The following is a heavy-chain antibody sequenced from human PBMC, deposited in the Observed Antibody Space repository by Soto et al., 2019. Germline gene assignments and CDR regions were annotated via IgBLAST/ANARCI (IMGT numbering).Heavy chain of an antibody. D-gene: IGHD1-1*01. CDR2: IWYDGSNK. CDR1: GFTFSSYG. CDR3: ARDRLPWQPERDAFDI. V-gene: IGHV3-33*01. Sequence: GGSVRLSCAASGFTFSSYGTHWVRQAPGKGLEWVAVIWYDGSNKYYADSVKGRFTISRDNSKNTLYLQMNSLRAEDTAVYYCARDRLPWQPERDAFDIWGQGTMVTVSS. J-gene: IGHJ3*02.